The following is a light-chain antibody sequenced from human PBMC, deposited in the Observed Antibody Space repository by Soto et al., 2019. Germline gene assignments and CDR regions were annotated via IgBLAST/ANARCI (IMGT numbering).Light chain of an antibody. CDR1: QNINTY. CDR2: HAS. Sequence: DIQLTQSPSSLSASVGDRATITCRSSQNINTYLNWYQQRPGEPPKLLIYHASSLKSGVPSRFSGSASGTAFTLTISSLQPEDFGTYYCQQSSRMPPFGGGTKLDIK. V-gene: IGKV1-39*01. J-gene: IGKJ4*01. CDR3: QQSSRMPP.